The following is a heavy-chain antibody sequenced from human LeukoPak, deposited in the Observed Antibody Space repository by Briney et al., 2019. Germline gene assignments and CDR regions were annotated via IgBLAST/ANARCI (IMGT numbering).Heavy chain of an antibody. Sequence: ASVKVSCKASGYTFTSYYMHWVRQAPGQGLEWMGIINPSGGSTSYAQKFQGRVTMTRDMSTSTVYMELSSLRSEDTAVYYCARAYCSSTSCSRYYYYYMDVWGKGTTVTVSS. D-gene: IGHD2-2*01. CDR2: INPSGGST. J-gene: IGHJ6*03. V-gene: IGHV1-46*01. CDR3: ARAYCSSTSCSRYYYYYMDV. CDR1: GYTFTSYY.